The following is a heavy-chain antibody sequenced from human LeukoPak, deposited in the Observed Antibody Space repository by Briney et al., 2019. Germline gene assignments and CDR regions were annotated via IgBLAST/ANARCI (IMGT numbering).Heavy chain of an antibody. V-gene: IGHV3-66*01. J-gene: IGHJ2*01. Sequence: GGSLRLSCAPSGFTVSNNYMSWVRQAPGKGLEWVSVIYSGGSTYYADSVKGRFTISRDNSKNTLYLQMNSLRAEDTAVYYCARGGIAVAASYWYFDLWGRGTLVTVSS. CDR3: ARGGIAVAASYWYFDL. D-gene: IGHD6-19*01. CDR1: GFTVSNNY. CDR2: IYSGGST.